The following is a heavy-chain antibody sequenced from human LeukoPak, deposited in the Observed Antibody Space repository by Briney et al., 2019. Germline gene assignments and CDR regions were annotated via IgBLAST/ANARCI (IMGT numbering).Heavy chain of an antibody. CDR2: ISDSGTTK. D-gene: IGHD2-2*01. CDR3: ARAGYALDGGAFDI. Sequence: PGGSVNLSCAASGFTFSDYYMSWIRQAPGKGLEWVSYISDSGTTKYYADSVKGPFTISRDNAKKFLFLQMNSLRAEDTAVYYCARAGYALDGGAFDIWGQRTVITVSS. J-gene: IGHJ3*02. V-gene: IGHV3-11*01. CDR1: GFTFSDYY.